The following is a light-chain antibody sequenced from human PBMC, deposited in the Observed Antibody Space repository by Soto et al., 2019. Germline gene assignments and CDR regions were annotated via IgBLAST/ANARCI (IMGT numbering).Light chain of an antibody. Sequence: QSVLSQPAAVSCSPGQSITISYTGTSSDVGGHNYVSWYQQHPGKAPKLIVYEVSHRPSGVSSRLSCSKTGNTASLSISGLRAEDEADYYGNSDTSSSNYVFGTGTKVTV. J-gene: IGLJ1*01. CDR2: EVS. CDR3: NSDTSSSNYV. V-gene: IGLV2-14*01. CDR1: SSDVGGHNY.